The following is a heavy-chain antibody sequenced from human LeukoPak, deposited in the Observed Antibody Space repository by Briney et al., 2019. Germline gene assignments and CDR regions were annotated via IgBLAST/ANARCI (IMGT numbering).Heavy chain of an antibody. Sequence: GGSLRLSCAASGFTVSNNYMTCVRQAPGNGIDCVSVITSAGATYYAASVKGRFIISRDNSQNTLYLQMNSLRAEDTAVYYCASRESPGYYYGMDVWGQGTTVTVSS. V-gene: IGHV3-66*01. CDR1: GFTVSNNY. CDR3: ASRESPGYYYGMDV. J-gene: IGHJ6*02. D-gene: IGHD3-10*01. CDR2: ITSAGAT.